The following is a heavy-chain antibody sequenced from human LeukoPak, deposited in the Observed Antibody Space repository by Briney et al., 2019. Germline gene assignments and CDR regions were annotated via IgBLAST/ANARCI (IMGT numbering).Heavy chain of an antibody. CDR1: GFTVSSNY. D-gene: IGHD6-19*01. CDR3: ARRTPYSRGPFDY. CDR2: IYSGGST. V-gene: IGHV3-66*01. J-gene: IGHJ4*02. Sequence: PGGSLRLSCAASGFTVSSNYMSWVRQAPGKGLEWVSVIYSGGSTYYADSVKGRFTISRDNSKNTLYLQMNNLRAEDTAVYYCARRTPYSRGPFDYWGQGTLVTVSS.